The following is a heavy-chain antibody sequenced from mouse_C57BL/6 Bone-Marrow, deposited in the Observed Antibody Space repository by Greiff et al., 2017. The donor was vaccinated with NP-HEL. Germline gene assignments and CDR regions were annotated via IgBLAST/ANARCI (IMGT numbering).Heavy chain of an antibody. Sequence: QVQLQQSGAELARPGASVKLSCKASGYTFTSYGISWVKQRTGQGLEWIGEIYPRSGNTYYNEKFKGKATLTADKSSSTAYMELRSLTSEDSAVYVCARKGRWLLPFDYWGQGTTLTVSS. CDR1: GYTFTSYG. D-gene: IGHD2-3*01. J-gene: IGHJ2*01. V-gene: IGHV1-81*01. CDR2: IYPRSGNT. CDR3: ARKGRWLLPFDY.